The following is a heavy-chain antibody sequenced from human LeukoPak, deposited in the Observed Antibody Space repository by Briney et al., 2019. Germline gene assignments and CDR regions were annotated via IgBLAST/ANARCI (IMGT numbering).Heavy chain of an antibody. CDR1: GGTFSSYA. V-gene: IGHV1-69*06. CDR3: ARVEDTPMVNPPHYYYGMDV. CDR2: IIPIFGTA. D-gene: IGHD5-18*01. Sequence: SVKVSCKASGGTFSSYAISWVRQAPGQGLEWMGGIIPIFGTANYAQNFQGRVTITADKSTSTAYMELSSLSSQDTAVYYCARVEDTPMVNPPHYYYGMDVWGQGTTVTVSS. J-gene: IGHJ6*02.